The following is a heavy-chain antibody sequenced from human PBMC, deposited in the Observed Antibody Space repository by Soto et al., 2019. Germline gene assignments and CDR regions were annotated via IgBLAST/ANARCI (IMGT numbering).Heavy chain of an antibody. Sequence: SETLSLTCTVSGGSISSGGYYWSWIRQHPGKGLEWIGYIYYSGSTYYNPSLKIRVTIAVDTSKNQFSLKLSSVTAADTAVYYCARDVKRVGAAYGMDVWGQGTTVTVSS. V-gene: IGHV4-31*03. CDR3: ARDVKRVGAAYGMDV. D-gene: IGHD1-26*01. J-gene: IGHJ6*02. CDR1: GGSISSGGYY. CDR2: IYYSGST.